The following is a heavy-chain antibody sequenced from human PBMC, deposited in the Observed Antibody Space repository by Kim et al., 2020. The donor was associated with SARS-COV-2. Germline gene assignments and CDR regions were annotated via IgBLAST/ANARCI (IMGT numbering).Heavy chain of an antibody. Sequence: SVKVSCKASGGSFRTYPISWVRQAPGQGLEWMGMIIPMLGTANYAQKFQGRVTITADESTSTAYMEVSSLRSEDTAMYYCAGNLNDPLNWFDPWCQGTLVTVSS. CDR2: IIPMLGTA. CDR3: AGNLNDPLNWFDP. V-gene: IGHV1-69*11. J-gene: IGHJ5*02. D-gene: IGHD1-1*01. CDR1: GGSFRTYP.